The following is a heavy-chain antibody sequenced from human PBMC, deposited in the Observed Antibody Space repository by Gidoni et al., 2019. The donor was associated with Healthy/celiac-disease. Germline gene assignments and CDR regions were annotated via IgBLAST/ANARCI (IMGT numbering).Heavy chain of an antibody. CDR2: ISWNSGSI. D-gene: IGHD3-9*01. V-gene: IGHV3-9*01. CDR1: GFTFADYA. CDR3: AKDTGYFDWLSPGAFDI. Sequence: EVQLVESGGGLVQPGRSLRLSCAASGFTFADYAMPWVRQAPGKGLEWVSGISWNSGSIGYADSVKGRFTISRDNAKNSLYLQMNSLRAEDTALYYCAKDTGYFDWLSPGAFDIWGQGTMVTVSS. J-gene: IGHJ3*02.